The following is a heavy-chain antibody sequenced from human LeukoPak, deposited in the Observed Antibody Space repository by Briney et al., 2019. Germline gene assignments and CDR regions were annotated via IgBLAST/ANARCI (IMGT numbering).Heavy chain of an antibody. CDR1: GFVFRDEN. Sequence: GVSLRLSCAASGFVFRDENMNWVRQAPGKGLEWISHINTRSSTIYYADSVKGRFTSSRDNAKNSLYLQMNNLRDEDTAVYFCAKAGAYGALNTWGQGTLVTVSS. J-gene: IGHJ5*02. V-gene: IGHV3-48*02. CDR3: AKAGAYGALNT. CDR2: INTRSSTI. D-gene: IGHD4-17*01.